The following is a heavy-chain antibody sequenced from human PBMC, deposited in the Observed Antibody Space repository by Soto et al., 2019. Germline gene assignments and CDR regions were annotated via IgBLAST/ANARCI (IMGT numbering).Heavy chain of an antibody. D-gene: IGHD6-19*01. V-gene: IGHV3-30*18. CDR2: ISYDGSNK. J-gene: IGHJ4*02. Sequence: QVQLVESGGGVVQPGRSLRLSCAASGFTFSSYGMHWVRQAPGTGLEWVAVISYDGSNKYYADSVKGRFTISRDNSKNTLYLQMNSLRAEDTAVYYCAKDVTSSGSAFDYWGQGTLVTVSS. CDR1: GFTFSSYG. CDR3: AKDVTSSGSAFDY.